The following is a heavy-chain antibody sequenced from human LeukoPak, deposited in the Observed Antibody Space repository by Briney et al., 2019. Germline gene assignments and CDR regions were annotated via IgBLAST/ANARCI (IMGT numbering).Heavy chain of an antibody. CDR1: GFTFSKYW. V-gene: IGHV3-74*01. D-gene: IGHD6-19*01. Sequence: GGSLRLSCAASGFTFSKYWMLWVRQAPGKGLESVSRINTDGTFTTYADSVKGRFTASRDNADNTMFLQMNSVRHEDTAVYYCATKQWLAPPPDSWGQGTPVTVSS. J-gene: IGHJ4*02. CDR3: ATKQWLAPPPDS. CDR2: INTDGTFT.